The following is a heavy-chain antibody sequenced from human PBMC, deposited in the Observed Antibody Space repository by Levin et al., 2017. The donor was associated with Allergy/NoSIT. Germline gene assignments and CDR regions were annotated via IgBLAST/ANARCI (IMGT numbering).Heavy chain of an antibody. D-gene: IGHD5-12*01. CDR2: ISTSSSTI. CDR3: ARAITDGTYYYYMDV. J-gene: IGHJ6*03. CDR1: GFTFNRYS. Sequence: GESLKISCAASGFTFNRYSMNWVRQAPGQGLEWVSYISTSSSTIYYADSVKGRFTISRDNAKNSVYLQMNSLRDEDTAVYYCARAITDGTYYYYMDVWGKGTAVTVSS. V-gene: IGHV3-48*02.